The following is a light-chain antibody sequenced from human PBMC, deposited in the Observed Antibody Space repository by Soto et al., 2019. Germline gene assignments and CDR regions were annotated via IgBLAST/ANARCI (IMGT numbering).Light chain of an antibody. CDR1: QSISNN. CDR3: QQSYSTPRT. CDR2: AAS. Sequence: DLQMTQSPSSLSASVGDRVTITCRASQSISNNLNWYQQKPGKAPKLLIYAASSLQSGVPSRFSGSGSGTDFTLTISSLQPEDFATYSCQQSYSTPRTFGQGTKVEIK. J-gene: IGKJ1*01. V-gene: IGKV1-39*01.